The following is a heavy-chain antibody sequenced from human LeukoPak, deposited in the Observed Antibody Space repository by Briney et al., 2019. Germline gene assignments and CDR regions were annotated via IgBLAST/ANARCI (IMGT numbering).Heavy chain of an antibody. D-gene: IGHD3-3*01. CDR1: GYNFKTHA. V-gene: IGHV1-18*01. J-gene: IGHJ6*02. Sequence: ASVKVSCQTSGYNFKTHAVSWVRQVPGQGLEWMGWISGYNGDTAFAQKFQGRATMTKDTSTTTAYMELRSLTSDDTAVYYCARFWVFGADTSPPYHQGMDLWGRGTTVTVSS. CDR3: ARFWVFGADTSPPYHQGMDL. CDR2: ISGYNGDT.